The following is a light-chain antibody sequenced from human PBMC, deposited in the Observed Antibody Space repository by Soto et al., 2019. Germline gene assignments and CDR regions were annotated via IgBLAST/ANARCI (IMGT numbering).Light chain of an antibody. J-gene: IGKJ4*01. Sequence: EIVLTQFPGTLSLSPGERATLSCRASQSVSSNLAWYQQKPGQAPRFLIYGASTRATGIPARFSGSGSGTEFTLTISSLQSEDFAVYYCQQYDNWPLTFGGGTKVDIK. CDR3: QQYDNWPLT. V-gene: IGKV3-15*01. CDR1: QSVSSN. CDR2: GAS.